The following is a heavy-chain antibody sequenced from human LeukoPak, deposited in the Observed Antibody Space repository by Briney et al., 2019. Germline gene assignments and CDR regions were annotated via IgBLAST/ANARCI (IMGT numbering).Heavy chain of an antibody. J-gene: IGHJ4*02. Sequence: PGGSLRLSCAASGFTFSTYGMHWVRQAPGKGLEWVAVISYDGSNKYYADSVKGRFTISRDNSKNTLYLQMNSLRAEDTAVYYCAKERSSGWPFDYWGQGTLVTVSS. CDR2: ISYDGSNK. CDR3: AKERSSGWPFDY. V-gene: IGHV3-30*18. D-gene: IGHD6-19*01. CDR1: GFTFSTYG.